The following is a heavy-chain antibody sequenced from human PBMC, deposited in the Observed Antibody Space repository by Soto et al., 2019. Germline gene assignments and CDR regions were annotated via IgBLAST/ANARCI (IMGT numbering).Heavy chain of an antibody. V-gene: IGHV3-48*01. Sequence: EVQLVESGGGLVQPGGSLRLSCEASGFSISTYGLNWVRQAPGKGPEWLSYIGDRIIVTYYGDAVKGRFTSSRDNAKNSLYLQMDSLRVEDTAIYFCARKLKTGTTIGAFDIWGRGTTVTVSS. CDR3: ARKLKTGTTIGAFDI. J-gene: IGHJ3*02. CDR1: GFSISTYG. D-gene: IGHD1-1*01. CDR2: IGDRIIVT.